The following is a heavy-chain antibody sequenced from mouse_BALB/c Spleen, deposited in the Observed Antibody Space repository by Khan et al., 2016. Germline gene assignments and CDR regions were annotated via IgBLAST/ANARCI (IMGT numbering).Heavy chain of an antibody. D-gene: IGHD1-2*01. CDR3: ATWDYYGSAFAY. CDR2: ISHSGDS. J-gene: IGHJ3*01. Sequence: EVKLLESGPSLAKPSQTLSLTCSVTGDSITSGHWNWIRKFPGNKFDFMGYISHSGDSYYNPSLKSRISITRDTSKNQYYLQLNSVTTEDTATYYCATWDYYGSAFAYWGQGTLVTVS. CDR1: GDSITSGH. V-gene: IGHV3-8*02.